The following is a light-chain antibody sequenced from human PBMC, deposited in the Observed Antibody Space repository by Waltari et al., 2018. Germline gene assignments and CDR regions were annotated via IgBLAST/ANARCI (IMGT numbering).Light chain of an antibody. V-gene: IGKV3-15*01. Sequence: EIGLTQSPATLSVSPGERVTLSCRASQSVSSNLAWYQQRPGQAPMLVIFGASTRATGIPPRFSGSWSETEFTLTISSLQSEDFAVYYCQQYNSWPPVTFGPGTKVDLK. CDR1: QSVSSN. CDR3: QQYNSWPPVT. J-gene: IGKJ3*01. CDR2: GAS.